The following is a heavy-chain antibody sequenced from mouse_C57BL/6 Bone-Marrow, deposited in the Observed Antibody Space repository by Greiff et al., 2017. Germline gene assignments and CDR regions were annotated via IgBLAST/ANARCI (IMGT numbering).Heavy chain of an antibody. J-gene: IGHJ2*01. CDR2: INPNNGGT. CDR3: ARVSSGYPYYFDY. D-gene: IGHD3-2*02. V-gene: IGHV1-18*01. CDR1: GYTFTDYN. Sequence: VQLQQSGPELVKPGASVKIPCKASGYTFTDYNMDWVKQSHGKSLEWIGDINPNNGGTIYNQKFKGKATLTVDKSSSTAYMELRSLTSEDTAVYYCARVSSGYPYYFDYWGQGTTLTVSS.